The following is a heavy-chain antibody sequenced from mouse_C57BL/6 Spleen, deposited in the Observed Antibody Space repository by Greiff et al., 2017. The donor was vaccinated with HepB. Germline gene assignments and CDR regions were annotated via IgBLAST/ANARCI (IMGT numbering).Heavy chain of an antibody. CDR2: IHPNSGST. CDR3: ATNYYGSSSWYFDV. CDR1: GYTFTSYW. D-gene: IGHD1-1*01. Sequence: VQLQQPGAELVKPGASVKLSCKASGYTFTSYWMHWVKQRPGQGLEWIGMIHPNSGSTNYNEKFKSKATLTVDKSSSTAYMQLSSLTSEDSAVYYCATNYYGSSSWYFDVWGTGTTVTVSS. V-gene: IGHV1-64*01. J-gene: IGHJ1*03.